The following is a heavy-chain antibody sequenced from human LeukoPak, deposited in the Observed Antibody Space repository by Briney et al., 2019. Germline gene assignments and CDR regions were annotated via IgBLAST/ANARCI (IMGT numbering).Heavy chain of an antibody. CDR2: ISPSGGST. V-gene: IGHV1-46*03. CDR1: GYTFTSYY. J-gene: IGHJ4*02. CDR3: ARMNLPTYYYDSSGYLTD. D-gene: IGHD3-22*01. Sequence: ASVKVSXKASGYTFTSYYMHWVRQAPGQGLEWMGIISPSGGSTSYAQKFQGRVTMTRDTSTSTVYMELSSLRSEDTAVYYCARMNLPTYYYDSSGYLTDWGQGTLVTVSS.